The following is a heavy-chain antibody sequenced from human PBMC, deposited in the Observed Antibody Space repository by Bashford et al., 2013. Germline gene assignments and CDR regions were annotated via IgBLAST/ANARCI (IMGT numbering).Heavy chain of an antibody. CDR3: ARDDHFDY. Sequence: SSETLSLTCTVSGGSISNYYWSWIRQPPGKGLEWIGYIFYSGSTKYNPSLKSRLTISVDTSKNQFSLKLSSVTAADTAVYYCARDDHFDYWGQGTLVTVSS. CDR1: GGSISNYY. CDR2: IFYSGST. V-gene: IGHV4-59*01. J-gene: IGHJ4*02.